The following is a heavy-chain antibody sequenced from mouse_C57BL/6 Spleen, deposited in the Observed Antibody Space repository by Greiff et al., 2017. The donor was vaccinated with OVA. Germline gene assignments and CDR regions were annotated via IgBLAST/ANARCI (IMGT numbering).Heavy chain of an antibody. V-gene: IGHV1-50*01. D-gene: IGHD4-1*01. Sequence: QVQLQQPGAELVKPGASVKLSCKASGYTFTSYWMQWVKQRPGQGLEWIGEIDPSDSYTNYNQKFKGKATLTVDTSSSTAYMQLSSLTSEDSAVYYCARRLGREDHYFDYWGKGTTLTVSS. CDR1: GYTFTSYW. CDR2: IDPSDSYT. J-gene: IGHJ2*01. CDR3: ARRLGREDHYFDY.